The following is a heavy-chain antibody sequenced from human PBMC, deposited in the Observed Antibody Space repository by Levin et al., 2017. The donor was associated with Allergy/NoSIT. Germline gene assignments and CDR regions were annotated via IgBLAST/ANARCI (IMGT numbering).Heavy chain of an antibody. CDR1: GYTFTSYG. Sequence: ASVKVSCKASGYTFTSYGISWVRQAPGQGLEWMGWISADNGNTNYAQKFQGRVTMTTETSTSTAYMELRSLRSDDTAVYYCARDSRNGLGSYFRLWGQGTLVSVSS. J-gene: IGHJ4*02. CDR3: ARDSRNGLGSYFRL. D-gene: IGHD3-10*01. CDR2: ISADNGNT. V-gene: IGHV1-18*01.